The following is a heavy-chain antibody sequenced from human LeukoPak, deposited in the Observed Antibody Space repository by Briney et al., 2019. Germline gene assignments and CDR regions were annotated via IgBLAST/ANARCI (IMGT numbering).Heavy chain of an antibody. CDR2: FDPEDGET. J-gene: IGHJ5*02. CDR1: GYTLTELS. Sequence: ASVKVSCKVSGYTLTELSMHWVRQAPGKGLEWMGGFDPEDGETIYAQKFQGRVTMTEDTSTDTAYMELSSLRSEDTAVYYCATETYSSGWYNWFDPWGQGTLVTVSS. V-gene: IGHV1-24*01. D-gene: IGHD6-19*01. CDR3: ATETYSSGWYNWFDP.